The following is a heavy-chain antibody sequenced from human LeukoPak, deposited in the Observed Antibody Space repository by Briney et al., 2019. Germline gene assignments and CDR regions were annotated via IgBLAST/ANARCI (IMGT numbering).Heavy chain of an antibody. CDR1: GFPFSSYA. CDR2: ISDSGDGT. CDR3: ATSIAARPGVRDNDAFDI. Sequence: AGGSLRLSCAASGFPFSSYAMTWVRKPPGKGLEWVSGISDSGDGTYYADSVKGRFTISRNNSKNTLFLQMNSLRAEDTAIYYCATSIAARPGVRDNDAFDIWGQGTMVTVSS. V-gene: IGHV3-23*01. J-gene: IGHJ3*02. D-gene: IGHD6-6*01.